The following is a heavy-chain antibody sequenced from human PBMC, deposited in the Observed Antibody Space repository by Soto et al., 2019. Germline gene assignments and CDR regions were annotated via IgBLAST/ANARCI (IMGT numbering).Heavy chain of an antibody. Sequence: EVQLVESGGGLVKPGGSLRLSCAASGFTFSSYSMNWVRQAPGKGLEWVSSISSSSSYIYYADSVKGRFTISRDNAKNSLYLQMNSLRAEDTAVYYCARVYKSRYCRGGSCPNDYWGQGTLVTVSS. CDR1: GFTFSSYS. V-gene: IGHV3-21*01. CDR3: ARVYKSRYCRGGSCPNDY. CDR2: ISSSSSYI. J-gene: IGHJ4*02. D-gene: IGHD2-15*01.